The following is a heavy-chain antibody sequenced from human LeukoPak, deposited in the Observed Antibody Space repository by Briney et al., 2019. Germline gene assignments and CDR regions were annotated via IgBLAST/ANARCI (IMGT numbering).Heavy chain of an antibody. Sequence: SETLSLTCTVSGGSISSGGYYWSWIRQHAGKGLEWIGYIYYSGSTYYNPSLKSRVTISVDTSKNQFSLKLSSVTAADTAVYYCAKAPYVRDYYYGMDVWGQGTTVTVSS. V-gene: IGHV4-31*03. D-gene: IGHD3-16*01. J-gene: IGHJ6*02. CDR3: AKAPYVRDYYYGMDV. CDR1: GGSISSGGYY. CDR2: IYYSGST.